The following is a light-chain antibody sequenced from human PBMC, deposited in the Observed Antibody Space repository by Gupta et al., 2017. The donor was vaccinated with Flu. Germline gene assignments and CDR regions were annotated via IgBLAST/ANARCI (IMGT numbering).Light chain of an antibody. J-gene: IGLJ1*01. V-gene: IGLV2-11*01. CDR3: SSHAGRVTWV. CDR1: SNDVGSSNR. Sequence: QSAPTPPRPASGSPGQSVTISCTGTSNDVGSSNRVSWYEQRPGKAPKLILYDVTERPSGVPDRFSGSKSGNTASLTISGLQADDEADYYCSSHAGRVTWVFGTGTTVTVL. CDR2: DVT.